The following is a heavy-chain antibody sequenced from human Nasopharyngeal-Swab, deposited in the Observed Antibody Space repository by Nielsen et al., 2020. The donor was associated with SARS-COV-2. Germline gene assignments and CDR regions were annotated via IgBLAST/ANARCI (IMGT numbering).Heavy chain of an antibody. CDR2: IKQDGSEK. J-gene: IGHJ4*02. CDR1: GFTFSSYW. V-gene: IGHV3-7*01. D-gene: IGHD1-26*01. CDR3: ARERGGSYSLPEESFDY. Sequence: GESLKISCAASGFTFSSYWMSWVRQVPGKGLEWVANIKQDGSEKYYVDSVKGRFTISRDNAKNSLYLQMNSLRAEDTAVYYCARERGGSYSLPEESFDYWGQGTLVTASS.